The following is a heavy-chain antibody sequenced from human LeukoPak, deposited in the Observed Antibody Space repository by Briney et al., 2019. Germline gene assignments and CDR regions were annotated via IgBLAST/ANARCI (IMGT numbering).Heavy chain of an antibody. CDR2: ISHDGNNK. CDR1: GFTFSSYG. CDR3: AKDHSGSYYYYGMDV. Sequence: GRSLRLSCGASGFTFSSYGMHWVRQAPGKGLEWVAVISHDGNNKYYADSVKGRFTISRDNSKNTLYLQMNSLRAEDTAVYYCAKDHSGSYYYYGMDVWGKGTTVTVSS. D-gene: IGHD1-26*01. V-gene: IGHV3-30*18. J-gene: IGHJ6*04.